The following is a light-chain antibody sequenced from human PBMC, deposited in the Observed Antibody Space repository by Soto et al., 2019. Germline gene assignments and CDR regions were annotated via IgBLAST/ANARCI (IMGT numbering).Light chain of an antibody. CDR1: SSNIGSNY. V-gene: IGLV1-47*01. CDR3: AAWDDSLSGSYA. CDR2: RNN. J-gene: IGLJ1*01. Sequence: QSVLTQPPSASGTPGQRVTISCSGSSSNIGSNYVYWYQQLPGTAPKLLICRNNQRPSGVPDRFSGSKSGTSASLAISGLRSEDEADYYCAAWDDSLSGSYAFGTGTKVTVL.